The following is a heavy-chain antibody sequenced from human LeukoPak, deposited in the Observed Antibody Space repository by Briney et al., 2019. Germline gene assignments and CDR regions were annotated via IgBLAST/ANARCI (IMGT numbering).Heavy chain of an antibody. Sequence: SETLSLTCTVSGVSISSYYWIWIRQPPGKGLEWIGYIYYSGSTKYNPSLKSRVTISVDASKTQFSLKLNSVTAADTAVYYCARGSRELYYFDYWGQGTLVTVSS. CDR2: IYYSGST. D-gene: IGHD1-7*01. CDR3: ARGSRELYYFDY. J-gene: IGHJ4*02. CDR1: GVSISSYY. V-gene: IGHV4-59*01.